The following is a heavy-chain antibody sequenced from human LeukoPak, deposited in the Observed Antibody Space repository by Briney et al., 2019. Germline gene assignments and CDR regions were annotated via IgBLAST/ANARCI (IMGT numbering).Heavy chain of an antibody. CDR2: ISSSRSYT. V-gene: IGHV3-21*01. CDR1: GFTFSSYS. D-gene: IGHD1-26*01. CDR3: ARGSEYSGTPGAFDI. Sequence: GGSLRLSCAASGFTFSSYSMNWVRQAPGKGLEWVSSISSSRSYTYYADSGKGRFTISRDNAKNSLYLQMNSLRAEDTAVYYCARGSEYSGTPGAFDIWGQGTMVTVSS. J-gene: IGHJ3*02.